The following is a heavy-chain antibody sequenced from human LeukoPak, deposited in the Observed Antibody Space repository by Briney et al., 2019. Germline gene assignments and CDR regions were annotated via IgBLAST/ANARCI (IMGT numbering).Heavy chain of an antibody. D-gene: IGHD3-10*01. V-gene: IGHV3-9*01. J-gene: IGHJ6*02. CDR1: GFTFSDYN. Sequence: QTGGSLRLSCAASGFTFSDYNMNWVRQAPGKGLEWVSGVTWNSGTLSYADSVKGRFTISRDNAKNSLYLQMNSLRAEDSALYYCAKAHYRSYHYGMDVWGQGTAVTVS. CDR2: VTWNSGTL. CDR3: AKAHYRSYHYGMDV.